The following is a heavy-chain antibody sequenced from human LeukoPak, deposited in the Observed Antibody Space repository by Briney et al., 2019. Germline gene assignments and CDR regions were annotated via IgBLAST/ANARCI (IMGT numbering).Heavy chain of an antibody. CDR1: GYTFTSYD. V-gene: IGHV1-8*03. Sequence: GASVKVSCKASGYTFTSYDINWVRQATGQGLEWMGWMNPNSGNTGYAQKFQGRVTITRNTSISTAYMELSRLRSDDTAVYYCARAYYYGSGSYGKFDYWGQGTLVTVSS. J-gene: IGHJ4*02. CDR2: MNPNSGNT. D-gene: IGHD3-10*01. CDR3: ARAYYYGSGSYGKFDY.